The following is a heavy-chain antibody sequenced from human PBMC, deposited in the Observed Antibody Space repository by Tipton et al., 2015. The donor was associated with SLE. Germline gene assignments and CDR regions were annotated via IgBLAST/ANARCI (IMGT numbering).Heavy chain of an antibody. V-gene: IGHV3-23*01. CDR3: ARDSDHSSGWFPSLFD. J-gene: IGHJ4*02. CDR2: LTGGGDT. D-gene: IGHD6-19*01. Sequence: GSLRLSCAASGFAFSSYSMYWVRQAPGKGLEWVSTLTGGGDTVYPVSVKGRFTISRDDSKDTLYLQMNSLRAADTAVYYCARDSDHSSGWFPSLFDWGQGTLVTVSS. CDR1: GFAFSSYS.